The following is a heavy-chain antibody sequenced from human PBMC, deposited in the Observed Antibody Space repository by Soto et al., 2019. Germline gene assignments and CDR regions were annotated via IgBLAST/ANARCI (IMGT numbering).Heavy chain of an antibody. CDR2: ISSSSSYI. CDR3: ARGRQYSSSWYEDC. CDR1: GFTFSSYS. D-gene: IGHD6-13*01. V-gene: IGHV3-21*01. J-gene: IGHJ4*02. Sequence: EVQLVESGGGLVKPGGSLRLSCAASGFTFSSYSMKWVRQAPGKGLEWVSSISSSSSYIYYADSVKGRFTISRDNAKNPLYLQMNSLRAEDTAVYYCARGRQYSSSWYEDCWGQGTLVTVSS.